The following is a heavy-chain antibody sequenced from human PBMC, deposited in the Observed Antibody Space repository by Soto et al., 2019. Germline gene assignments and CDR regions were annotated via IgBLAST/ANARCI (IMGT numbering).Heavy chain of an antibody. CDR1: GGSISSYY. J-gene: IGHJ5*02. CDR2: IYYSGST. CDR3: ASSGYSYGQNWFDP. Sequence: KTSETLSLTCTVSGGSISSYYWSWIRQPPGKGLEWIGYIYYSGSTNYNPSLKSRVTISVDTSKNQFSLKLSSVIAADTAVYYCASSGYSYGQNWFDPWGQGTLVTVSS. D-gene: IGHD5-18*01. V-gene: IGHV4-59*01.